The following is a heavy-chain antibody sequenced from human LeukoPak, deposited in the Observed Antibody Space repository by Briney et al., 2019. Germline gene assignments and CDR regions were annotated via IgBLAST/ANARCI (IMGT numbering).Heavy chain of an antibody. CDR2: INSDGSST. CDR1: GFTFSSYW. J-gene: IGHJ4*02. V-gene: IGHV3-74*01. D-gene: IGHD3-3*01. CDR3: ARGSYYDFWSGRHTPTDY. Sequence: GGSLRLSCAASGFTFSSYWMHWVRQAPGKGVVWVSRINSDGSSTNYEDSVKGRFTIYRDNAKNTLYMKMNSVRAEDTAVYYCARGSYYDFWSGRHTPTDYWGQGTLVTVSS.